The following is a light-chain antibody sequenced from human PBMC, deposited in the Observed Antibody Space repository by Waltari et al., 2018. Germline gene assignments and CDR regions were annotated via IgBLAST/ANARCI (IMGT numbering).Light chain of an antibody. J-gene: IGKJ1*01. CDR2: GTS. CDR3: QQSYSTPPA. Sequence: EIVLTQSPGTLSLSPGERATLSCRASRSVSNTYLAWYQQKPGQAPRLLIYGTSTRATGIPARFSGSGSGTDFTLTISSLEAEDFATYYCQQSYSTPPAFGQGTKVEIK. CDR1: RSVSNTY. V-gene: IGKV3-20*01.